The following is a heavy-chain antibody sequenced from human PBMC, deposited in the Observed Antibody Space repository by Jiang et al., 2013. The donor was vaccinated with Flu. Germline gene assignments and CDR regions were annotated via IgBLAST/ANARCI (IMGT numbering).Heavy chain of an antibody. J-gene: IGHJ3*01. CDR3: AKERAHYAFDAFDV. D-gene: IGHD4-17*01. CDR2: TYYRSMWYN. CDR1: GDSVSSNSAT. Sequence: SQTLSLTCNISGDSVSSNSATWNWIRQSPSRGLEWLGRTYYRSMWYNDYAVSVKSRIIINPDTSKNQFSLQLNSVTPEDTALYFCAKERAHYAFDAFDVWGQGTMVTVSS. V-gene: IGHV6-1*01.